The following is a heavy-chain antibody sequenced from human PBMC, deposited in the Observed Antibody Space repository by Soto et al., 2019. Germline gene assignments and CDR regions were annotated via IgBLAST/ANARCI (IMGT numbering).Heavy chain of an antibody. CDR1: GGTFSSYA. CDR2: IIPIFGTA. Sequence: QVQLVQSGAEVKKPGSSVKVSCKASGGTFSSYAIIWVRQAPGQGLEWMGGIIPIFGTANYAQKFQGRVTITADESTSTVYMELSSLRSEDTAVYYCAREDTSAGLFDYWGQGTLVTVSS. CDR3: AREDTSAGLFDY. D-gene: IGHD5-18*01. V-gene: IGHV1-69*01. J-gene: IGHJ4*02.